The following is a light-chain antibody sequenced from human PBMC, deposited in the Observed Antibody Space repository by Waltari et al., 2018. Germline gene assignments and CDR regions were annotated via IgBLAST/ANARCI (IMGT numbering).Light chain of an antibody. J-gene: IGKJ1*01. CDR3: QQSYSQTRT. CDR2: AAY. Sequence: IQMTHSPSSLSASVGDRFHITCRASQRISSYFSLYQQKPGRAPKLLIYAAYSLESGVPSRFSGSGSGRDFTLIISSLQPEDFATYSCQQSYSQTRTFGQGTKVEI. CDR1: QRISSY. V-gene: IGKV1-39*01.